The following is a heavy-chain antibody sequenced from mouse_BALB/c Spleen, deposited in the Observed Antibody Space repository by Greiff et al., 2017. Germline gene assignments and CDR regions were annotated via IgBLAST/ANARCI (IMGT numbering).Heavy chain of an antibody. CDR3: ARVEDYGSSSYWYFDV. D-gene: IGHD1-1*01. V-gene: IGHV5-15*02. CDR2: ISNLAYSI. CDR1: GFTFSDYG. Sequence: EVQLVESGGGLVQPGGSRKLSCAASGFTFSDYGMAWVRQAPGKGPEWVAFISNLAYSIYYADTVTGRFTISRENAKNTLYLEMSSLRSEDTAMYYCARVEDYGSSSYWYFDVWGAGTTVTVSS. J-gene: IGHJ1*01.